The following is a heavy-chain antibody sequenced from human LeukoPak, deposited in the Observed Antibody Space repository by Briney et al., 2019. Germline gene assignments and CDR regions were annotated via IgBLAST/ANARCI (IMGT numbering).Heavy chain of an antibody. CDR3: ARDEFHDSSGYSTFDI. V-gene: IGHV3-23*01. D-gene: IGHD3-22*01. Sequence: GGSLRLSCAASGFTFSSYAMTWVRQAPGKGLEWVSIISGSGGSTYYADSVKGRFTISRDNSKNTLFLQMNSLRAEDTAVYYCARDEFHDSSGYSTFDIWGQGTMVTVSS. CDR2: ISGSGGST. CDR1: GFTFSSYA. J-gene: IGHJ3*02.